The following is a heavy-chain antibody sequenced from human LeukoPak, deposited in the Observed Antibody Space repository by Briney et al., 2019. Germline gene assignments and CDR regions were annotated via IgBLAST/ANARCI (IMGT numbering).Heavy chain of an antibody. CDR2: IYAGGRS. J-gene: IGHJ6*02. D-gene: IGHD2-15*01. CDR1: DGSISSSSYY. V-gene: IGHV4-61*02. CDR3: AREDSIGYCSGGSCNSGGMDV. Sequence: SETLSLTCTVSDGSISSSSYYWGWIRQPAGKGLEWIGRIYAGGRSNYNPSLRSRVTISVDTSKNQFSLKLSSVTAADTAVYYCAREDSIGYCSGGSCNSGGMDVWGQGTTVTVSS.